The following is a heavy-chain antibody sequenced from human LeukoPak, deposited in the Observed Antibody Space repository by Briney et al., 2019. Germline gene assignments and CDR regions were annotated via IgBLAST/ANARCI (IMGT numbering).Heavy chain of an antibody. V-gene: IGHV3-9*01. CDR2: ISWNSGSI. CDR1: GFTFDDYA. Sequence: GRSLRLSCAASGFTFDDYAMHWVRQAPGKGLEWVSVISWNSGSIGYADSVKGRFTISRDNAKNSLYLQMNSLRAEDTALYYCAKDPRYGSGSYSAPGFDYWGQETLVTVSS. CDR3: AKDPRYGSGSYSAPGFDY. J-gene: IGHJ4*02. D-gene: IGHD3-10*01.